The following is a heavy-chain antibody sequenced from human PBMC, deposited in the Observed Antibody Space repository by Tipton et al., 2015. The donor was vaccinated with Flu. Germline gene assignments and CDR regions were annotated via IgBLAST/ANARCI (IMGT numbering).Heavy chain of an antibody. CDR1: GGSVSSGSYY. Sequence: TLSLTCTVSGGSVSSGSYYWSWIRQPPGKGLEWIGYIYYSGSTNYNPSLKSRVTISVDTSKNQFSLKLSSVTAADTAVYYCARERGLIAAAGQKYNWFDPWGQGTLVTVSS. J-gene: IGHJ5*02. CDR3: ARERGLIAAAGQKYNWFDP. CDR2: IYYSGST. V-gene: IGHV4-61*01. D-gene: IGHD6-13*01.